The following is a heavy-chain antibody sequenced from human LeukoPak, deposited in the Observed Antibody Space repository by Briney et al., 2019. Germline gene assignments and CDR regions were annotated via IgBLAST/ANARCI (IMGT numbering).Heavy chain of an antibody. J-gene: IGHJ5*02. CDR1: GYTFTSYY. Sequence: ASVKVSCKASGYTFTSYYMHWVRQAPGQGLEWMGIINPSGGSTSYAQKFQGRVTMTRDTSTSTVYMELSSLRSEDTAVYYCARGDRVVPAAPGGFDPWGQGTLVTVPS. CDR3: ARGDRVVPAAPGGFDP. V-gene: IGHV1-46*01. D-gene: IGHD2-2*01. CDR2: INPSGGST.